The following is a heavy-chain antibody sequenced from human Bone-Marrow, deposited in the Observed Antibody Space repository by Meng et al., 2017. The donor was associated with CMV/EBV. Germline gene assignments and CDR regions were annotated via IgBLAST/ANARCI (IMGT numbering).Heavy chain of an antibody. CDR1: GFTVSSNY. CDR2: IYSGGST. Sequence: GGSLRLSCAASGFTVSSNYMSWVRQAPGKGLEWVSVIYSGGSTYYADSVKGRFTISRDTSKNTLYLQMNSLRAEDTAVYYCASCRSNGGDCYSNYCYYGMDVWGQGTTVTVSS. CDR3: ASCRSNGGDCYSNYCYYGMDV. D-gene: IGHD2-21*01. J-gene: IGHJ6*02. V-gene: IGHV3-53*01.